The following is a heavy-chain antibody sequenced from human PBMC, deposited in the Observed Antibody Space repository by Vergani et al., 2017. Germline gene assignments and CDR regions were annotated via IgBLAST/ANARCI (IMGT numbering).Heavy chain of an antibody. CDR2: IYYSGST. J-gene: IGHJ3*02. V-gene: IGHV4-61*10. D-gene: IGHD2-15*01. CDR3: ASEYCSGGSCPTLGAFDI. Sequence: QVQLQESGPGLVKPSETLSLTCTVSGGSVSSGSYHWSWIRQPAGKGLEWIGYIYYSGSTNYNPSLKSQVTISVDTSKNEFSLKLSSVTAADTAVYYCASEYCSGGSCPTLGAFDIWGQGTMVTVSS. CDR1: GGSVSSGSYH.